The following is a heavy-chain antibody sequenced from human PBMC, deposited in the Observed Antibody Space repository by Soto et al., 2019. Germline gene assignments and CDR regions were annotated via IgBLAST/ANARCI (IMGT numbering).Heavy chain of an antibody. CDR2: IDPSDSQT. V-gene: IGHV5-10-1*01. J-gene: IGHJ4*02. D-gene: IGHD3-22*01. CDR1: GYSFAGYW. CDR3: ARQIYDSDTGPNFQYYFDS. Sequence: VESLKISCNGSGYSFAGYWITWGRKKPWKGLEWMGRIDPSDSQTYYSPSFRGHVTISVTKSITTVFLQWSSLRASDTAMYYCARQIYDSDTGPNFQYYFDSWGQGTPVTVSS.